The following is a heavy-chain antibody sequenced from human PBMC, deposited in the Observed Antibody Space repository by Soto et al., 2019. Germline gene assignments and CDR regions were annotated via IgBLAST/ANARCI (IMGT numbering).Heavy chain of an antibody. J-gene: IGHJ6*02. CDR3: ARSSGWSPGGYYYYYGMYV. V-gene: IGHV4-59*01. Sequence: PSETLSLTCTVSGGSISSYYWSWIRQPPGKGLEWIGYIYYSGSTNYNPSLKSRVTISVDTSKNQFSLKLSSVTAADTAVYYCARSSGWSPGGYYYYYGMYVWGQGTTVTVSS. CDR1: GGSISSYY. CDR2: IYYSGST. D-gene: IGHD6-19*01.